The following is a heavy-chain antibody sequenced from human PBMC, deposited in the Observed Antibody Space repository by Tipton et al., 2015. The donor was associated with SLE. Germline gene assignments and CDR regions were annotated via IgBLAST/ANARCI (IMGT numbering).Heavy chain of an antibody. J-gene: IGHJ6*03. CDR3: ARALNYYYYMDV. CDR2: MNPNSGNT. Sequence: QSGAEVKKPGASVKVSCKASGYTFTRYDINWVRQATGQGLEWMGWMNPNSGNTDYAQKFQGRVTITRNTSISTAYMELSSLRSEDTAVYYCARALNYYYYMDVWGKGTTVTVSS. V-gene: IGHV1-8*03. CDR1: GYTFTRYD.